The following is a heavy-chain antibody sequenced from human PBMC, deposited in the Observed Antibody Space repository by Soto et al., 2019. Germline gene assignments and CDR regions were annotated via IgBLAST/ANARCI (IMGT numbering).Heavy chain of an antibody. Sequence: GGSLRLSCAASGFTFDDYTTHWVRQAPGKGLGWVSLISWDGGSTYYADSVKGRFTISRDNSKNSLYLQMNSLRTEDTALYYCAKDIGQGSSWYYFDYWGQGTLVTVSS. J-gene: IGHJ4*02. CDR2: ISWDGGST. D-gene: IGHD6-13*01. V-gene: IGHV3-43*01. CDR3: AKDIGQGSSWYYFDY. CDR1: GFTFDDYT.